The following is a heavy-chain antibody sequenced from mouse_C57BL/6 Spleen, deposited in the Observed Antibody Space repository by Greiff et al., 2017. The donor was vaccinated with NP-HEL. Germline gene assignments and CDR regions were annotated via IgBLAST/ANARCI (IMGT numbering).Heavy chain of an antibody. CDR3: TTGRAYAMDY. Sequence: EVQGVESGAELVRPGASVKLSCTASGFNIKDDYMHWVKQRPEQGLEWIGWIDPENGDTEYASKFQGKATITADTSSNTAYLQLSSLTSEDTAVYYCTTGRAYAMDYWGQGTSVTVSS. D-gene: IGHD3-3*01. V-gene: IGHV14-4*01. CDR2: IDPENGDT. CDR1: GFNIKDDY. J-gene: IGHJ4*01.